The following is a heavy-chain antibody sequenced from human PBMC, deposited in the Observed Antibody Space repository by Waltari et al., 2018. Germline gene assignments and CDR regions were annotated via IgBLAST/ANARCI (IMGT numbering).Heavy chain of an antibody. J-gene: IGHJ4*02. CDR3: ARVTHSGYGPGPLDY. D-gene: IGHD5-12*01. CDR1: GGTFSSYA. CDR2: LIPIFGTA. V-gene: IGHV1-69*12. Sequence: QVQLVQSGAEVKKPGSSVKVSCKASGGTFSSYAISWVRQAPGPGLEWMGGLIPIFGTANYAQKCQGRDTYTADESTSTAYMELSSLRSEDTAVYYCARVTHSGYGPGPLDYWGQGTLVTVSS.